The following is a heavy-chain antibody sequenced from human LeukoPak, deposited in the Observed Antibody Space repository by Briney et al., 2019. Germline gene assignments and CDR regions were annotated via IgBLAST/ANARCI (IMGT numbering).Heavy chain of an antibody. CDR2: MNPNSGNT. CDR3: ARATKYYDILTGYSTIYSFDY. V-gene: IGHV1-8*01. D-gene: IGHD3-9*01. CDR1: GYTFTSYD. J-gene: IGHJ4*02. Sequence: ASVTVSCKASGYTFTSYDINWVRQATGQGLEWMGWMNPNSGNTGYAQKFQGRVTMTKNTSISTAYMELSSLRSEDTAVYYCARATKYYDILTGYSTIYSFDYWGQGPLVTVSS.